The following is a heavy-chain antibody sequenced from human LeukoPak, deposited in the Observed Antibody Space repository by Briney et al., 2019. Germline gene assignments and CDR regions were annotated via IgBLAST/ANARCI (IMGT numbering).Heavy chain of an antibody. D-gene: IGHD3-3*02. CDR2: ITYDGGKK. J-gene: IGHJ4*02. CDR3: VRNRNLKMTSTGILGN. CDR1: EFIVSINY. Sequence: GGSLRLSCAASEFIVSINYMTWVRQAPGKGLEWVALITYDGGKKDYADSVKGRFTISRDNSRDTLYLQMNSLTVDDTAVYYCVRNRNLKMTSTGILGNWGLGTLVIVSS. V-gene: IGHV3-30*19.